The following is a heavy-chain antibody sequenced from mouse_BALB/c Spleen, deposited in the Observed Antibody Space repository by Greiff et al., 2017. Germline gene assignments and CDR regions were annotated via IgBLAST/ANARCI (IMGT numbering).Heavy chain of an antibody. CDR2: IWGDGST. CDR1: GFSLTGYS. Sequence: VKLVESGPGLVAPSQSLSITCTVSGFSLTGYSVNWVRQPPGKGLEWLGMIWGDGSTDYNSALKSRLSISKDNSKSQVFLKMNSLQTDDTARYYCARAVGSSSYWYFDVWGAGTTVTVSS. D-gene: IGHD1-1*01. J-gene: IGHJ1*01. CDR3: ARAVGSSSYWYFDV. V-gene: IGHV2-6-7*01.